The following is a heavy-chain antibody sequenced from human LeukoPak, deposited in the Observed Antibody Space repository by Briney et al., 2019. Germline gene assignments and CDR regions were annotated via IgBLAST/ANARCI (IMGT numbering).Heavy chain of an antibody. CDR1: GYTFTAYY. CDR3: ARAGAPLLRFLEWLMGNWFDP. Sequence: GASVKVSCKASGYTFTAYYMQWVRQAPGQGLEWMGWINPNRGGTNYAQKFQGRVTMTRDTSISTAYMELSRLRSDDTAVYYCARAGAPLLRFLEWLMGNWFDPWGQGTLVTVSS. V-gene: IGHV1-2*02. D-gene: IGHD3-3*01. J-gene: IGHJ5*02. CDR2: INPNRGGT.